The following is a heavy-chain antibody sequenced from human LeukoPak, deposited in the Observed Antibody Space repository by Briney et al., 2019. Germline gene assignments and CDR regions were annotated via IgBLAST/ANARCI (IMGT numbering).Heavy chain of an antibody. CDR1: GGTFSSYA. D-gene: IGHD5-12*01. Sequence: ASVKVSCKASGGTFSSYAISWVRQAPGQGLEWMGGVIPIFGTANYAQKFQGRVTITTDESTSTAYMELSSLRSEDTAVYYCARETATSLDAFDIWGQGTMVTVSS. CDR3: ARETATSLDAFDI. V-gene: IGHV1-69*05. CDR2: VIPIFGTA. J-gene: IGHJ3*02.